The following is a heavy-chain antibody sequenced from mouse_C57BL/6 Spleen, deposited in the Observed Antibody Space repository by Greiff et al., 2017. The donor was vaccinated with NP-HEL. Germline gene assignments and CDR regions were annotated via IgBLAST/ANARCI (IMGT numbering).Heavy chain of an antibody. Sequence: EVMLVESGGGLVQSGRSLRLSCATSGFTFSDFYMEWVRQAPGKGLEWIAASRNNANDYPTAYSASVKGRFIVSRDTSQSILYLQMNALRAEDTAIYYCAREAGSSPHWYFDVWGTGTTVTVSS. CDR1: GFTFSDFY. V-gene: IGHV7-1*01. J-gene: IGHJ1*03. CDR2: SRNNANDYPT. CDR3: AREAGSSPHWYFDV. D-gene: IGHD1-1*01.